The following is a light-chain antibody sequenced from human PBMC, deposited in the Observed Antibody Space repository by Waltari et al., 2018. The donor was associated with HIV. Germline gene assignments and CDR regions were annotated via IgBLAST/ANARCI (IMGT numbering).Light chain of an antibody. CDR3: QQYDNLPFT. CDR2: DAS. CDR1: QDISKY. V-gene: IGKV1-33*01. J-gene: IGKJ3*01. Sequence: DIQMTQSPSFLSASVGHSVTITCQSSQDISKYLNWYQQQPGKAPKLLIYDASNLETGVPSRFSGSGSGTDFTFTISSLQPEDIATYYCQQYDNLPFTFGPGTKVDIK.